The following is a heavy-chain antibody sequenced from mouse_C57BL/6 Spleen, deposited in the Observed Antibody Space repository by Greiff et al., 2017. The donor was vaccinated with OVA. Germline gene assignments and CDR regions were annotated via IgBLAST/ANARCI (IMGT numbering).Heavy chain of an antibody. J-gene: IGHJ1*03. Sequence: GVEWVAYISSGSSTIYYADTVKGRYTISRDNAKNTLFLQMTSLRSEDTAMYYCARSYDGTSNWYFDVWGTGTTVTVSS. CDR3: ARSYDGTSNWYFDV. V-gene: IGHV5-17*01. D-gene: IGHD2-3*01. CDR2: ISSGSSTI.